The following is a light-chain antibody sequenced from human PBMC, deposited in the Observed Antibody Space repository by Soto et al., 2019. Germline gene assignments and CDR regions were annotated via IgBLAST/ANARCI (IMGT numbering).Light chain of an antibody. CDR2: ENN. V-gene: IGLV1-51*02. Sequence: SVLTQPPSVSAAPGQKVTISCSGSSSNIGNNYVSWYQQLPGTAPKLLIYENNKRPSGIPDRFSGSKSGTSATLGITGLQTGDEADYYCGTWDSSLSAVVFGGGTKLTLL. CDR1: SSNIGNNY. J-gene: IGLJ2*01. CDR3: GTWDSSLSAVV.